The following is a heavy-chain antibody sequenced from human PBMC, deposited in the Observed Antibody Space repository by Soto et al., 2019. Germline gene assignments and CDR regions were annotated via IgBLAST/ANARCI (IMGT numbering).Heavy chain of an antibody. CDR3: ARDPSKGDS. CDR2: ILGSGAHT. V-gene: IGHV3-21*01. J-gene: IGHJ4*02. CDR1: GFTFSDYS. Sequence: GSLRLSCAASGFTFSDYSMNWVRQAPGKGLEWVSSILGSGAHTFYVDSVEGRFTISRDNADNSLYLQMNGLRVEDTAVYYCARDPSKGDSWGQGTLVTVSS.